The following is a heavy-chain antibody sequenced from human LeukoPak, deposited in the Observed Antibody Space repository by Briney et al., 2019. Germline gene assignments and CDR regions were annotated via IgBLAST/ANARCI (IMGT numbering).Heavy chain of an antibody. Sequence: SETLSLTCTVSGGSISNYYWSWIRQPPGKGLEWIGYIYYSGSTSYNPSLKSRVTISVDTSKNQFSLKLSSVTAADTAVYYCARDPTDYGDYYYYGMDVWGQGTTVTVSS. D-gene: IGHD4-17*01. CDR3: ARDPTDYGDYYYYGMDV. V-gene: IGHV4-59*12. CDR2: IYYSGST. J-gene: IGHJ6*02. CDR1: GGSISNYY.